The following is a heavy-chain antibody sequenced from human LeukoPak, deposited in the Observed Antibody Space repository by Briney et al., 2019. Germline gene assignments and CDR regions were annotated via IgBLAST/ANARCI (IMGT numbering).Heavy chain of an antibody. CDR3: ARDGYGFGDYDSYFDY. CDR1: GFTFRNYS. V-gene: IGHV3-48*01. CDR2: ISSSGSTI. Sequence: PGGSLRLSCAASGFTFRNYSMNWVRQAPGRGLGWVSYISSSGSTIYYADSVKGRFTISRDNAKNSLSLQMNSLGAEDTAVYYCARDGYGFGDYDSYFDYWGQGTLVTVSS. J-gene: IGHJ4*02. D-gene: IGHD4-17*01.